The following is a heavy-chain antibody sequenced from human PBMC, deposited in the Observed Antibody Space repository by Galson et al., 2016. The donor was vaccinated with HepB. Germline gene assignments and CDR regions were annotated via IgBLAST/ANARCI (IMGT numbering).Heavy chain of an antibody. Sequence: SLRLSCAASGFTFSSYRMSWVRQAPGKGLEWVATIKQDGSEKYYVDSVKGRFTISTDNAKNSLYLQMNSLRVEDTAVYYCAKTGLPVPRDFQHWGQGTLVTVSS. J-gene: IGHJ1*01. CDR2: IKQDGSEK. D-gene: IGHD6-19*01. CDR1: GFTFSSYR. V-gene: IGHV3-7*03. CDR3: AKTGLPVPRDFQH.